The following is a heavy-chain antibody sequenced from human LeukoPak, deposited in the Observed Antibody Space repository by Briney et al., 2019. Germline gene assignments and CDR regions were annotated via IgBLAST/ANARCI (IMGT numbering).Heavy chain of an antibody. D-gene: IGHD3-10*01. CDR3: AIKAKGDY. J-gene: IGHJ4*02. CDR1: GFTLSSYS. Sequence: GGSLRLSCAASGFTLSSYSMNWVRQAPGKGLEWVSSISSSSSFIYYADSVKGRFTISRDNSKSTLYLQMNSLRAEDTAVYYSAIKAKGDYWGQGTLVTVSS. CDR2: ISSSSSFI. V-gene: IGHV3-21*04.